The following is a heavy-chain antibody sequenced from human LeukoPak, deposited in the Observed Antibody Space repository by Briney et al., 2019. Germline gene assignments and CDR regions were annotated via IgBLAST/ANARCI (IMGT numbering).Heavy chain of an antibody. CDR1: GFTFSSYG. V-gene: IGHV3-33*08. CDR3: ASLAVAGTIIDY. Sequence: GGSLRLSCAASGFTFSSYGMHWVRQAPGKGLEWVAVIWYDGSNKYYADSVKGRFTISRDNSKNTLYLQMNSLRAEDTAVYYCASLAVAGTIIDYWGQGTLVTVSS. J-gene: IGHJ4*02. D-gene: IGHD6-19*01. CDR2: IWYDGSNK.